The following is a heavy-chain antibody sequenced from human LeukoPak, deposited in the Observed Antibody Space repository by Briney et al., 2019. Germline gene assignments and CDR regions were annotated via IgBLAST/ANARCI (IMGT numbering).Heavy chain of an antibody. D-gene: IGHD3-10*01. Sequence: PGGSLRLSCAASGFTFSTYSMNWARQAPGKGLEWVSSISSSSSYMYYADSVKGRFTISRDNAKNSLYLQMNSLRAEDTAVYYCARPQSGFGTYYYGMDVWGQGTTVTVSS. V-gene: IGHV3-21*01. CDR2: ISSSSSYM. CDR3: ARPQSGFGTYYYGMDV. J-gene: IGHJ6*02. CDR1: GFTFSTYS.